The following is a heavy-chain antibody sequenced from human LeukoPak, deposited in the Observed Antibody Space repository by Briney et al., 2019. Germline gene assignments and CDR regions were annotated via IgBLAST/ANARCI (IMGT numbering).Heavy chain of an antibody. CDR1: GFTFSSYA. Sequence: PGGSLRLSCAASGFTFSSYAMHWVRQAPGKGLEWVAVISYDGSNKYYADSVKGRFTISRDNSKNTLYLQMNSLRAEDTAVYYCAREARKLGYNWFDPWGQGTLVTVSS. D-gene: IGHD1-7*01. CDR2: ISYDGSNK. CDR3: AREARKLGYNWFDP. J-gene: IGHJ5*02. V-gene: IGHV3-30-3*01.